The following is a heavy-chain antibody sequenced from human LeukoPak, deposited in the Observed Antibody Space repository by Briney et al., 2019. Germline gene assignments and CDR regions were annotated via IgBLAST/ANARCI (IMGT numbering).Heavy chain of an antibody. CDR2: IYYSGTT. J-gene: IGHJ4*02. Sequence: PSETLSLTCTVSGGSISNYYWSWIRQPPGKGLEWIGYIYYSGTTSYNPSLKSRVTISVDTSKNQFSLKLSSVTAADTAMYYCARVDVTTTGIGGADYWGQGTLVTVSS. CDR1: GGSISNYY. D-gene: IGHD4-17*01. CDR3: ARVDVTTTGIGGADY. V-gene: IGHV4-59*01.